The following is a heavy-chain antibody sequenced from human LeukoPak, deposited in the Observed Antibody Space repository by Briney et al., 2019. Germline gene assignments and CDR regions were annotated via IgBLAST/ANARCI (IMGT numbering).Heavy chain of an antibody. CDR2: INPNGGRT. D-gene: IGHD4-17*01. V-gene: IGHV1-46*01. CDR3: AREGEHVGYQLLDYGDCRY. J-gene: IGHJ4*02. CDR1: ENTFTNYY. Sequence: ASVKVSCKASENTFTNYYMHWVRQAPGQGLEWLGIINPNGGRTAYAQNFQGRVSMTRDTSTTTVYMELSSLRSEDTAVYYCAREGEHVGYQLLDYGDCRYWGQGTLVTVSS.